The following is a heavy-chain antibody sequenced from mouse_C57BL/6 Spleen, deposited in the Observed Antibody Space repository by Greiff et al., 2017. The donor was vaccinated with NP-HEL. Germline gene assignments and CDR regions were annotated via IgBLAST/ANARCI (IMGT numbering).Heavy chain of an antibody. CDR1: GYTFTSYW. J-gene: IGHJ2*01. CDR2: IDPSDSET. CDR3: ALITTGVATSDY. D-gene: IGHD1-1*01. Sequence: QVQLQQPGAELVRPGSSVKLSCKASGYTFTSYWMHWVKQRPIQGLEWIGNIDPSDSETHYNQKFKDKATLTVDKSSSTAYMQLSSLTSEDSAVYYCALITTGVATSDYWGQGTTLTVSS. V-gene: IGHV1-52*01.